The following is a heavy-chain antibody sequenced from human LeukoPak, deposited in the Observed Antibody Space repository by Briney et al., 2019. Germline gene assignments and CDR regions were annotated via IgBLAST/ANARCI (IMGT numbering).Heavy chain of an antibody. V-gene: IGHV1-2*02. Sequence: GASVKVSCKASGYTFTRYYIHWVRQAPGQGLEWMGWINPNSGGTHYTHKFQGRVTITRGTSLSTAYMELSRLGSVDPAVYYCARASRAWFGELPGLDPWGQGTLVTVSS. CDR3: ARASRAWFGELPGLDP. J-gene: IGHJ5*02. CDR1: GYTFTRYY. CDR2: INPNSGGT. D-gene: IGHD3-10*01.